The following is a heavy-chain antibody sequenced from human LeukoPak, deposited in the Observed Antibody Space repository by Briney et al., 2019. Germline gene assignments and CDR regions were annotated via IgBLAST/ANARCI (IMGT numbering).Heavy chain of an antibody. CDR3: ARPAYCGGNCYYFPDY. CDR2: ISSSGTG. Sequence: GGSLRLSCAASGFTFSNYGMHWIRQAPGKGLEWLSHISSSGTGYYTDSVKGRATISRDNAKNSLYLQMNSLRAEDTAVYYCARPAYCGGNCYYFPDYWGQGTLVTVSS. V-gene: IGHV3-48*04. D-gene: IGHD2-21*02. J-gene: IGHJ4*02. CDR1: GFTFSNYG.